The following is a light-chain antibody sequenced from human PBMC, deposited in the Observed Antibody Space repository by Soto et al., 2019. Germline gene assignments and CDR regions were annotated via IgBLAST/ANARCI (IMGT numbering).Light chain of an antibody. CDR3: SSYTSSSSYV. CDR1: SSDVGGYNY. J-gene: IGLJ1*01. CDR2: DVS. Sequence: QSVLTQPASVSGSPGQSITVSCTGTSSDVGGYNYVSWYQHHPGKAPKLMIYDVSDRPSGVSNRFSGSKSGNTASLTISGLQAEDEAEYYCSSYTSSSSYVFGTGTKATVL. V-gene: IGLV2-14*03.